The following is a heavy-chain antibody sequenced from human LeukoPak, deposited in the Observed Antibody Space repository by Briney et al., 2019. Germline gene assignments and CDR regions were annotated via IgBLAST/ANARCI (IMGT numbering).Heavy chain of an antibody. V-gene: IGHV4-59*08. J-gene: IGHJ6*03. Sequence: SETLSLTCSVSGSSISNYYWSWIRQSPGKGLEWIGYIYSTGSTDYNPSLKSRVTISVDTSKNQFSLKLSSVTAADTAVYYCARQSCYGSGSPSCYYYYMDVWGKGTTVTVSS. CDR1: GSSISNYY. CDR3: ARQSCYGSGSPSCYYYYMDV. D-gene: IGHD3-10*01. CDR2: IYSTGST.